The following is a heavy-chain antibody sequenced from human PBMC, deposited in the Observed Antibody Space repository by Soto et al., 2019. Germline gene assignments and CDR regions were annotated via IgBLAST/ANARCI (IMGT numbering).Heavy chain of an antibody. V-gene: IGHV1-46*01. D-gene: IGHD6-19*01. Sequence: ASVKVSCKASGNTFTSYYMHWVRQAPGQGLEWMGIINPSGGSTSYAQKFQGRVTMTRDTSTSTVYMELSSLRSEDTAVYYCAREVRWLALYYYYGMDVWGQGTTVTVSS. CDR1: GNTFTSYY. J-gene: IGHJ6*02. CDR2: INPSGGST. CDR3: AREVRWLALYYYYGMDV.